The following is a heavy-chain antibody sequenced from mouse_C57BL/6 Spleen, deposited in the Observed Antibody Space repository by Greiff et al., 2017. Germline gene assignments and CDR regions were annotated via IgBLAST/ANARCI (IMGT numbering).Heavy chain of an antibody. CDR3: TTPYYGSSYGFAY. CDR2: IDPENGDT. V-gene: IGHV14-4*01. D-gene: IGHD1-1*01. J-gene: IGHJ3*01. Sequence: ELQLQESGAELVRPGASVKLSCTASGFNIKDDYMHWVKQRPEQGLEWIGWIDPENGDTEYASKFQGKATITADTSSNTAYLQLSSLTSEDTAVYYCTTPYYGSSYGFAYWGQGTLVTVSA. CDR1: GFNIKDDY.